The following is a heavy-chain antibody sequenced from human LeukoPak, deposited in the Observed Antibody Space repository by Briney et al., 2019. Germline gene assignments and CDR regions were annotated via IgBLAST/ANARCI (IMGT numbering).Heavy chain of an antibody. J-gene: IGHJ6*02. CDR1: GGSISSGGYY. V-gene: IGHV4-31*03. CDR2: VYYSGST. CDR3: ARVLVVPAVLGAYYYYYGMDV. Sequence: PSETLSLTYTVSGGSISSGGYYWSWIRQHPGKGLEWIGYVYYSGSTYYNPSLKSRVTISVDTSKNQFSLKLSSVTAADTAVYYCARVLVVPAVLGAYYYYYGMDVWGQGTTVTVSS. D-gene: IGHD2-2*01.